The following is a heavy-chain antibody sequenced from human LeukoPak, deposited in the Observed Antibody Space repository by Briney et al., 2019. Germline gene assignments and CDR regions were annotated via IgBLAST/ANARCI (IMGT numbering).Heavy chain of an antibody. Sequence: GGSLILSCAASGFSFRNYAMNSVRQVPGKGLEWDSGIGGDSISINYAVSVKGRFTIFRDNSRNTLYLQMNSLRAEDTAIYYCAKRAAVTATRYFDSWGQGTLVTVSS. J-gene: IGHJ4*02. CDR2: IGGDSISI. V-gene: IGHV3-23*01. D-gene: IGHD2-21*02. CDR1: GFSFRNYA. CDR3: AKRAAVTATRYFDS.